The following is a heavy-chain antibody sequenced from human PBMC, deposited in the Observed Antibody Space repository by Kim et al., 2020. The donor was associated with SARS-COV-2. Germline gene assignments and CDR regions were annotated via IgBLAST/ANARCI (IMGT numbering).Heavy chain of an antibody. CDR3: ARGYKSTAGY. CDR2: SGYI. D-gene: IGHD1-20*01. J-gene: IGHJ4*02. Sequence: SGYIYYADSVKGRFTISGDSAKNSLYLQMNSLRAEDTAVYYCARGYKSTAGYCGQGTLVTVSS. V-gene: IGHV3-21*01.